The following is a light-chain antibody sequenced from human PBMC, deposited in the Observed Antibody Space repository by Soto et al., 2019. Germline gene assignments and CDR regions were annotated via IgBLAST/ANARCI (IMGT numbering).Light chain of an antibody. J-gene: IGKJ4*01. CDR2: EAS. V-gene: IGKV3-11*01. CDR1: QSVSTY. Sequence: EVVLTQSPATMSLYPGEGATLSCRASQSVSTYLGWYQQKPGQAPRLLIFEASKRATGIPDRISGSGSGTDFTLTISSLEPEDFAVYYCQEGTYWPAFGGGTKVEIK. CDR3: QEGTYWPA.